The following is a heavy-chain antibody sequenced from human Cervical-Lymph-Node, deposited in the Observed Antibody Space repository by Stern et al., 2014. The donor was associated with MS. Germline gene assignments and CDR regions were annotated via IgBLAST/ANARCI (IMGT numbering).Heavy chain of an antibody. Sequence: VQLVQSGAEVKESGESLKISCQGSGYSFTNYWIGWVRQMPGKGLEWMGVIYPGDSDTRYSPSFQGQVTLSVDKSISTAYLQWSNLKASDTALYFCARRGSSSWEFDYWGQGTLVTVSS. D-gene: IGHD6-13*01. CDR2: IYPGDSDT. V-gene: IGHV5-51*03. CDR1: GYSFTNYW. CDR3: ARRGSSSWEFDY. J-gene: IGHJ4*02.